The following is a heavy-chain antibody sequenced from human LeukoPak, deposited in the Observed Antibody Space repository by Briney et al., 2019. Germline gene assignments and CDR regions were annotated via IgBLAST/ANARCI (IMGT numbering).Heavy chain of an antibody. V-gene: IGHV4-4*07. CDR1: GGSFSPDY. D-gene: IGHD1-26*01. CDR3: ARDRFSGSFSGFDY. Sequence: PSETLSLTCTVSGGSFSPDYWSWIRQPAGQGLEWIGRIYTSGSSNYNPSLKSRATMSADTSQNQISLKLTSVTAADTAVYYCARDRFSGSFSGFDYWGQGALVTVSS. CDR2: IYTSGSS. J-gene: IGHJ4*02.